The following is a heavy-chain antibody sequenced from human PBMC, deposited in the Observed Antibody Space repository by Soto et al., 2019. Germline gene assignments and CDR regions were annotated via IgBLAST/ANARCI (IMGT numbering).Heavy chain of an antibody. Sequence: QVQLVESGGGVVQPGRSLRLSCAASGFPFNIFGIHWVRQAPGEGLEWVAVIWFDGSKEYYGGSVRGRFTVSRDNSKNTLYLEMNSLRGDHTAIYYCARSGCSGGTCYRGYDGFDVWGQGTMVTVSS. CDR2: IWFDGSKE. CDR3: ARSGCSGGTCYRGYDGFDV. D-gene: IGHD2-15*01. CDR1: GFPFNIFG. J-gene: IGHJ3*01. V-gene: IGHV3-33*01.